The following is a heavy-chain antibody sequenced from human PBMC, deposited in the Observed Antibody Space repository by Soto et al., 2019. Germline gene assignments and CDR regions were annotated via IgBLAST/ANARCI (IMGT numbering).Heavy chain of an antibody. V-gene: IGHV1-2*02. J-gene: IGHJ5*02. CDR3: ARERGYSSSPAS. CDR1: GYTFTGYY. Sequence: ASVKVSCKASGYTFTGYYMHWVRQAPGQGLEWMGWINPNSGGTNYAQRFQGRVTMTRDTSISTAYMELSRLRSDDTAVYYCARERGYSSSPASWGQGTLVTVSS. D-gene: IGHD6-13*01. CDR2: INPNSGGT.